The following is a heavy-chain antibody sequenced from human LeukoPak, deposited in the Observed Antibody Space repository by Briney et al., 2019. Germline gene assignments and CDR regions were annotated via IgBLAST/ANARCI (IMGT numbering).Heavy chain of an antibody. V-gene: IGHV3-15*01. CDR1: GFTFSNAW. CDR3: RATGSSVVDC. Sequence: GGSLRLSCAASGFTFSNAWMTWVRQAPGKGLEWAGRIKSKTDGGTTDYAAPVKGRFTISRDDSKNTLYLQMNSLETEDTAVYYCRATGSSVVDCWGQGTLVTVSS. D-gene: IGHD1-26*01. CDR2: IKSKTDGGTT. J-gene: IGHJ4*02.